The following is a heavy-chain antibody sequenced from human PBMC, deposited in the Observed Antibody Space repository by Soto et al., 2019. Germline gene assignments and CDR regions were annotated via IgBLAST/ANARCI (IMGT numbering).Heavy chain of an antibody. V-gene: IGHV3-30*18. CDR3: AKERGLGSGSYYHY. J-gene: IGHJ4*01. D-gene: IGHD3-10*01. CDR2: ISYDGSLR. Sequence: QVQLVESGGGVVQPGRSLRLSCAASGFTFSNYGMHWVRQAPGKGLEWVAVISYDGSLRFYTDSVKGRFTISRDNSKNTLYLQMDSLRVEDTAVYNCAKERGLGSGSYYHYWGHGTLVTVSS. CDR1: GFTFSNYG.